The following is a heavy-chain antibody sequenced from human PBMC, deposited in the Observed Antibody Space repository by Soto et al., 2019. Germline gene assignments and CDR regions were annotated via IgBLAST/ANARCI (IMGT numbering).Heavy chain of an antibody. CDR1: GGSFSGYY. CDR3: ARNTAQY. Sequence: PSETLSLTCAVYGGSFSGYYWSWIRQPPGKGLEWIGEINHSGSTNYNPSLKSRVAISVDTSKNQFSLKLSSATAADTAVYYCARNTAQYWGQGTLVTVSS. CDR2: INHSGST. D-gene: IGHD4-17*01. J-gene: IGHJ4*02. V-gene: IGHV4-34*01.